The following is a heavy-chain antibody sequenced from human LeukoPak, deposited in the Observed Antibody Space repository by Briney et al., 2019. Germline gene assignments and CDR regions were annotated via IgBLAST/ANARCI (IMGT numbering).Heavy chain of an antibody. Sequence: GGSLRLSCSASGFTFSTYAMHWVRQAPGKGLEYVSGISRNGGSTYYADSVKGRFTISRDNSKNTLYLQMSSLRAEDTALYYCVNQISGWVYWGQGTLVTVS. CDR3: VNQISGWVY. CDR1: GFTFSTYA. J-gene: IGHJ4*02. V-gene: IGHV3-64D*06. D-gene: IGHD6-19*01. CDR2: ISRNGGST.